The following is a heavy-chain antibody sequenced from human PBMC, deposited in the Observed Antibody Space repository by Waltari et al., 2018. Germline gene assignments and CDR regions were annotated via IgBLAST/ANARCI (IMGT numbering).Heavy chain of an antibody. V-gene: IGHV1-18*01. CDR2: NNPYKGKA. Sequence: LGWMGWNNPYKGKASYAQRRQGRVTMTTDSSSSTAYMELWSRRSDDTAVYYCARLYCSSTTCSYWYFDLWGRGTLVTVSS. CDR3: ARLYCSSTTCSYWYFDL. J-gene: IGHJ2*01. D-gene: IGHD2-2*01.